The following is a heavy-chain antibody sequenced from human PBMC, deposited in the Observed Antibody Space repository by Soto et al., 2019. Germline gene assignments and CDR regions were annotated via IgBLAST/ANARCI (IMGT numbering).Heavy chain of an antibody. CDR3: ARGELLWFGELLQYNWFDP. Sequence: QVQLVQSGAEVKKPGASVKVSCKASGYTFTSYDINWVRQATGQGLEWMGWMNPNSGNTGYAQKFQGGVTMTRNTSISTAYMELSSLRSEDTAVYYCARGELLWFGELLQYNWFDPWGQGTLVTVSS. D-gene: IGHD3-10*01. V-gene: IGHV1-8*01. CDR2: MNPNSGNT. J-gene: IGHJ5*02. CDR1: GYTFTSYD.